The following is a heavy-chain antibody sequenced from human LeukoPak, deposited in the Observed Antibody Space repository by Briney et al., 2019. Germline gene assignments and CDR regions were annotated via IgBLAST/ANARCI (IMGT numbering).Heavy chain of an antibody. D-gene: IGHD6-13*01. V-gene: IGHV4-59*01. CDR1: GGSISSYY. J-gene: IGHJ3*02. Sequence: SETLSLTCTVSGGSISSYYWSWIRQPPGKGLEWIGYIYYSGSTNYNPSLKSRVTISVDTSKNQFSLKLSSVTAAGTAVYYCARDSREDLDAFDIWGQGTMVTVSS. CDR2: IYYSGST. CDR3: ARDSREDLDAFDI.